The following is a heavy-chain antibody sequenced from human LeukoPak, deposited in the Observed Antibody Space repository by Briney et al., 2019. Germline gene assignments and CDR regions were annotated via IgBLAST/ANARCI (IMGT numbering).Heavy chain of an antibody. CDR2: VNPNSGGT. J-gene: IGHJ5*02. CDR3: ARSSPDSSGYPRFDP. V-gene: IGHV1-2*06. D-gene: IGHD3-22*01. Sequence: ASVKVSCKASGYTFTGYYMHWVRQAPGQGLEWMGRVNPNSGGTNYAQKFQGRVTMTRDTSISTAYMELSRLRSDDTAVYYCARSSPDSSGYPRFDPWGQGTLVTVSS. CDR1: GYTFTGYY.